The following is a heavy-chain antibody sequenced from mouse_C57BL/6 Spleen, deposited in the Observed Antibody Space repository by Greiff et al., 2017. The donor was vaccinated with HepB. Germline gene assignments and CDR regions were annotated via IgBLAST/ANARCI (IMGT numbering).Heavy chain of an antibody. Sequence: QVQLQQPGAELVKPGASVKLSCKASGYTFTSYWMHWVKQRPGQGLEWIGMIHPNSGSTNYNEKFKSKATLTVDKSTSTAYMQLSSLTSEDSAVYYCARGKLTGTIDYWGQGTTLTVSS. J-gene: IGHJ2*01. CDR1: GYTFTSYW. CDR3: ARGKLTGTIDY. CDR2: IHPNSGST. V-gene: IGHV1-64*01. D-gene: IGHD4-1*01.